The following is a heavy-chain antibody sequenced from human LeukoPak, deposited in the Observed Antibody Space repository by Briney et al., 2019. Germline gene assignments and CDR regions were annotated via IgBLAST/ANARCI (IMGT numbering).Heavy chain of an antibody. V-gene: IGHV3-9*03. J-gene: IGHJ3*02. CDR3: EKVFGIGGARGTGRASNDVFDI. D-gene: IGHD1-26*01. Sequence: PGRSLRLSCAASGFTFDDYAMHWVRQAPGKGLEWVSGISWNSGSIGYADSVKGRFTISRDNAKNSLYLQMNSLRAEDMALYYFEKVFGIGGARGTGRASNDVFDIWGKGTMVTVS. CDR1: GFTFDDYA. CDR2: ISWNSGSI.